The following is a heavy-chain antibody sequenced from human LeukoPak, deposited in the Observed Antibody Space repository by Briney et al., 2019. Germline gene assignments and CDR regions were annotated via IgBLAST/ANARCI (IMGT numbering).Heavy chain of an antibody. V-gene: IGHV3-23*01. J-gene: IGHJ4*02. D-gene: IGHD2-15*01. CDR3: AKVASRYCSGGNCYFDF. CDR2: ISGSGVTT. CDR1: GFTFSDYA. Sequence: TGGSLRLSCAASGFTFSDYAMSWVRQTPGKGLEWVSAISGSGVTTYYADSVKGRFTISGDNSKNTLYLQMNSLRAEDTAVYYCAKVASRYCSGGNCYFDFWGQGTLVTVSS.